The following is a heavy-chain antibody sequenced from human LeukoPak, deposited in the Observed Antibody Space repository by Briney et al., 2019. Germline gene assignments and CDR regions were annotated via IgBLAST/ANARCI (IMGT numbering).Heavy chain of an antibody. CDR2: IKPDGSER. J-gene: IGHJ3*02. Sequence: GGSLRLSCAASGLTFSGYWMSWVRQAPGKGLEWVANIKPDGSERYYVDSVKGRFTVSRDNAKNSLYLQMNSLRAGDASIYYCASGNWNDRAFDIWGQGTMVTVSS. D-gene: IGHD1-20*01. CDR3: ASGNWNDRAFDI. CDR1: GLTFSGYW. V-gene: IGHV3-7*01.